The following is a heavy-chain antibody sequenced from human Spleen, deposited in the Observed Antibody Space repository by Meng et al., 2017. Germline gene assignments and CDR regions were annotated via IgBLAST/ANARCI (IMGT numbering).Heavy chain of an antibody. CDR3: ARSSGWCRDDY. V-gene: IGHV1-2*02. CDR1: GYTFIGYD. J-gene: IGHJ4*02. Sequence: ASVKVSCKASGYTFIGYDIHWVRQAPGQGLEWMGWINPNTDATNYAPKFHGRVTMTRDTSISTAYTELTSLTSDDTAVYYCARSSGWCRDDYWGQGMLVTVSS. CDR2: INPNTDAT. D-gene: IGHD6-19*01.